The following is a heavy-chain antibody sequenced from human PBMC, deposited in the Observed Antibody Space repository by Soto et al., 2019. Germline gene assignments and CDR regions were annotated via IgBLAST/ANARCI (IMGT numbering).Heavy chain of an antibody. Sequence: LRLSCTAAGFTFGDYAMSWFRQAPGKGLEWVGFIGSKAYGGTTEYAASVKGRFTISRDDSKSIAYLQMNSLKTEDTAVYYCTRDETGTTDYYYYGMDVWGQGTTVTAP. D-gene: IGHD1-1*01. V-gene: IGHV3-49*03. CDR3: TRDETGTTDYYYYGMDV. J-gene: IGHJ6*02. CDR1: GFTFGDYA. CDR2: IGSKAYGGTT.